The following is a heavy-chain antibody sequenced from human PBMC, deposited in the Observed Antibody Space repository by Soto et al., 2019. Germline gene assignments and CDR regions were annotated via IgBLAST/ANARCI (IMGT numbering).Heavy chain of an antibody. J-gene: IGHJ6*02. CDR1: GYSFTSYW. D-gene: IGHD2-2*02. CDR2: IDPSDSYT. V-gene: IGHV5-10-1*01. Sequence: GESLKISCKGSGYSFTSYWISWVRQMPGKGLEWMGRIDPSDSYTNYSPSFQGHVTTSADKSISTAYLQWSSLKASDTAMYYCARRDIVVVPAAIRGYYYGMDVWGQGTTVTVSS. CDR3: ARRDIVVVPAAIRGYYYGMDV.